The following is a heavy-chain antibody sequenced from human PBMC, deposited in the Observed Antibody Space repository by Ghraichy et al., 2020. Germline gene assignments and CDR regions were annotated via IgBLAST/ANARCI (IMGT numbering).Heavy chain of an antibody. J-gene: IGHJ6*02. V-gene: IGHV3-72*01. Sequence: GESLNISCVASGFTFSEHYMDWVRQAPGKGLEWVGRVQNKARSTVVGYAASVKGRFTISRDDSKNSLYLQMSSLKTEDTAVYYCARDSSASLDVWGQGTTVTVS. CDR2: VQNKARSTVV. CDR1: GFTFSEHY. D-gene: IGHD1-26*01. CDR3: ARDSSASLDV.